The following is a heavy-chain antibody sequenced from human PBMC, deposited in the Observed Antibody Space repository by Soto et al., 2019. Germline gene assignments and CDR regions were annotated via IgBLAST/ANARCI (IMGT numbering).Heavy chain of an antibody. J-gene: IGHJ5*01. CDR3: AKDAVSYNGKWDWFDS. CDR1: RFIFSDYA. D-gene: IGHD1-26*01. Sequence: DVQLLESGGGLVQPGGSLTLSCAASRFIFSDYAMNWVRQAPGKGLVWVSSIGGGNTDRYYADSVKGRFIISRDNSKNTMYLQRNSLRDDDTAVYYCAKDAVSYNGKWDWFDSWGQGTLVTVSS. V-gene: IGHV3-23*01. CDR2: IGGGNTDR.